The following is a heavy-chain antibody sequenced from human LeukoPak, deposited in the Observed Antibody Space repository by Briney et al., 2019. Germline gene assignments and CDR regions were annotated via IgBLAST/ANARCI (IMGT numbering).Heavy chain of an antibody. CDR2: MYVSGTT. V-gene: IGHV4-4*07. Sequence: SQTLSLTFTVSGGSMINSYFTSVRHPAGKGLEWSLRMYVSGTTNYNPSLRSRVTILIYSFNNQFSLRLGSVTAADTAVYYCARENYSDSSGSYEGMAVWGQGNPVTVS. CDR1: GGSMINSY. CDR3: ARENYSDSSGSYEGMAV. J-gene: IGHJ6*02. D-gene: IGHD3-22*01.